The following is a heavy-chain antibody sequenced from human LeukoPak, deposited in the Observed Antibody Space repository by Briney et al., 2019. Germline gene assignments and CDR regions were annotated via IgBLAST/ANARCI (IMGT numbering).Heavy chain of an antibody. CDR1: GGTFSSYA. CDR3: ARGHTYYYDSSGYNNWFDP. Sequence: ASVKVSCKASGGTFSSYAISWVRQAPGQGLEWMGGIIPIFGTANYAQKFQGRVTITTDESTSTAYMELSSLRSEDTAVYYCARGHTYYYDSSGYNNWFDPWGQGTLVTVSS. D-gene: IGHD3-22*01. V-gene: IGHV1-69*05. J-gene: IGHJ5*02. CDR2: IIPIFGTA.